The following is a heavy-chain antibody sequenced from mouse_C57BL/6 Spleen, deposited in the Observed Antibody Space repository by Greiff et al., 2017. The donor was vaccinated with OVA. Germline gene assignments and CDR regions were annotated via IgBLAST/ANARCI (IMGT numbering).Heavy chain of an antibody. Sequence: QVQLQQPGAELVKPGASVKLSCKASGYTFTSYWMHWVKQRPGQGLEWIGMIHPNSGSTNYNEKFKSKATLTVDKSYSTAYMQLSSLTSEDSAVYYCASPIYYDYDGAYFDYWGKGTTLTVSS. J-gene: IGHJ2*01. CDR1: GYTFTSYW. V-gene: IGHV1-64*01. D-gene: IGHD2-4*01. CDR2: IHPNSGST. CDR3: ASPIYYDYDGAYFDY.